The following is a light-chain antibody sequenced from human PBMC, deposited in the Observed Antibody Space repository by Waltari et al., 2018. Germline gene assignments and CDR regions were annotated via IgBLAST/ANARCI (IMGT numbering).Light chain of an antibody. CDR2: YAS. CDR3: HQSDSLPT. V-gene: IGKV6-21*01. CDR1: QNIGNN. Sequence: EVVLTQSPDFQSVTPKEKVPITCRASQNIGNNLHWYQQKPGQSPKPLIKYASQSFSGVPSRFSGSGSGTDFTLTIISLEAEDAATYYCHQSDSLPTFGGGTKVEIK. J-gene: IGKJ4*01.